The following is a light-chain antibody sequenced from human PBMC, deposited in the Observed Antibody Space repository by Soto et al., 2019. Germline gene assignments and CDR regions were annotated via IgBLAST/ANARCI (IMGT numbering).Light chain of an antibody. J-gene: IGKJ1*01. CDR2: GAS. CDR1: QSVTSTY. Sequence: EIVLTQSPGTLSLSPGERASLSCRASQSVTSTYLAWYQQRPGQAPRLLIYGASSRATGIPDRFSGSGSGTDFTLTISRLEPEDFAVYCCQQYGTSPLRTFGQGTKVEIK. V-gene: IGKV3-20*01. CDR3: QQYGTSPLRT.